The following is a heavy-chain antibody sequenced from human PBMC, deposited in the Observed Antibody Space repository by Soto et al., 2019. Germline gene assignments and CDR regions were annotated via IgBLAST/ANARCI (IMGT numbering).Heavy chain of an antibody. V-gene: IGHV4-59*01. Sequence: SETLSLTCTVSGGSFDTYHWSWLRQSPGRGLEWIGYVYSGGSTNYNPSLKSRVTISLDTSRNQFSLKMTSISAADTAVYFCARQPYINHAFGWFDTWGQGAQVNVSS. CDR1: GGSFDTYH. D-gene: IGHD4-4*01. CDR2: VYSGGST. CDR3: ARQPYINHAFGWFDT. J-gene: IGHJ5*02.